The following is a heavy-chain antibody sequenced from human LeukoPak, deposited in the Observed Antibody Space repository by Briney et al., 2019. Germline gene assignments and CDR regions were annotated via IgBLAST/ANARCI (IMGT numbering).Heavy chain of an antibody. Sequence: PGGSLRLSCAASGFTFSSYAMSSVRQAPGKGLEWVSAIGGSGGSPYYADSLKGRFTISRDNSKNTLYLQMNSLRAEDTAVYYCAVTTDYYYMDVWGTGNTVTVSS. CDR2: IGGSGGSP. CDR3: AVTTDYYYMDV. CDR1: GFTFSSYA. V-gene: IGHV3-23*01. J-gene: IGHJ6*03. D-gene: IGHD4-11*01.